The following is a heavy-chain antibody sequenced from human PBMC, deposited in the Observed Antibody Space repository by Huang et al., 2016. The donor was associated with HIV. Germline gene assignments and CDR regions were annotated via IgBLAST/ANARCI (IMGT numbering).Heavy chain of an antibody. CDR1: GGAFSGYY. V-gene: IGHV4-34*01. CDR2: INHSGST. CDR3: ATLLQNIYCYTWFDP. D-gene: IGHD3-22*01. J-gene: IGHJ5*02. Sequence: QVQLQQWGAGLLKPSATLSPTCAVYGGAFSGYYWSWIRQPPGKGLEWRGVINHSGSTNYNPSLKSRVTISVATYKNQFALKMGSGTAGNTAVYYCATLLQNIYCYTWFDPWGQGTLVTVSS.